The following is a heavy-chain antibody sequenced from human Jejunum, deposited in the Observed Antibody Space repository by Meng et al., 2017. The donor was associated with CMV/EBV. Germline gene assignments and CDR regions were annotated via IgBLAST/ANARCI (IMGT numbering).Heavy chain of an antibody. CDR1: NS. Sequence: NSLPWVRQAPGKGLEWVSVIYSNGNTSYADSVKGRFTISRDSSKNTFSLQMNSLRAEDTAVYYCARGGGGWSSSDYYHYHGLDVWGQGTTVTVSS. CDR2: IYSNGNT. V-gene: IGHV3-53*01. D-gene: IGHD6-19*01. J-gene: IGHJ6*02. CDR3: ARGGGGWSSSDYYHYHGLDV.